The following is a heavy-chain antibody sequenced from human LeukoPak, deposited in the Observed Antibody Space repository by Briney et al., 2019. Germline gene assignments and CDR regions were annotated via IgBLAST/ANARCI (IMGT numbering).Heavy chain of an antibody. Sequence: GGSLRLSCAASGFTFSDYYMNWLRQAPGGGLEWVSYISNTGSAKYYADSVKGRFTISRDNAKNSVYLEMNSLRAEGTAVYYCASDSSGYFGPWGQGTLVTVSS. V-gene: IGHV3-11*01. J-gene: IGHJ5*02. CDR3: ASDSSGYFGP. CDR2: ISNTGSAK. CDR1: GFTFSDYY. D-gene: IGHD3-22*01.